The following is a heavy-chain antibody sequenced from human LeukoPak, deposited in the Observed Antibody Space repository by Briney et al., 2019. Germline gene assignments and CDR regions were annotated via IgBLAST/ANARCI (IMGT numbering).Heavy chain of an antibody. D-gene: IGHD3-16*02. CDR3: ARGVDVWGNYRQYYLDY. Sequence: GGSLRLSCAASGFTFSKNAMSWVRQAPGKGLEWVSSITSSGSATFYADSVKGRFTISRDNSKNTLYLQMNGLRAEDTAVYYCARGVDVWGNYRQYYLDYWGQETLVTVSS. V-gene: IGHV3-23*01. CDR2: ITSSGSAT. J-gene: IGHJ4*02. CDR1: GFTFSKNA.